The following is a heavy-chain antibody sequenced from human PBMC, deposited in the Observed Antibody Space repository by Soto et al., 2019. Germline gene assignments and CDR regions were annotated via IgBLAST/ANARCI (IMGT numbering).Heavy chain of an antibody. CDR3: ARVSGGYYDSSGYPLGY. V-gene: IGHV3-33*01. J-gene: IGHJ4*02. CDR1: GFTFSSYG. D-gene: IGHD3-22*01. CDR2: IWYDGSNK. Sequence: VGSLRLSCAASGFTFSSYGMHWVRQAPGKGLEWVAVIWYDGSNKYYADSVKGRFTISRDNSKNTLYLQMNSLRAEDTAVYYCARVSGGYYDSSGYPLGYWGQGTLVT.